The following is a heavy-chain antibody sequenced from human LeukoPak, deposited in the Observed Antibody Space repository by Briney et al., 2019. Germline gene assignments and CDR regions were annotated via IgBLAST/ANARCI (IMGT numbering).Heavy chain of an antibody. CDR3: AREGLERRPFDI. J-gene: IGHJ3*02. CDR1: GYTFTSYA. V-gene: IGHV1-3*01. D-gene: IGHD1-1*01. CDR2: ISAGNGNT. Sequence: ASVNVSCKASGYTFTSYAMHWVRQAPGQRLEWMGWISAGNGNTKYSQNFQGRVTITRDTSASTAYMELSSLRSEDTAVYYCAREGLERRPFDIWGQGTMVTVSS.